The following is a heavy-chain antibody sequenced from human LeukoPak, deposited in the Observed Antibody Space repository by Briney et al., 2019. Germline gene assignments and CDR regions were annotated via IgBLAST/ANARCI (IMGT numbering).Heavy chain of an antibody. J-gene: IGHJ5*02. Sequence: PSETLSLTCAVYGGSFSGYYWSWIRQPPGKGPEWIGEINHSGSTNYNPSLKSRVTISVDTSKNQFSLKLSSVTAADTAVYYCARGVGILTGYYTFSYNWFDPWGQGTLVTVSS. CDR3: ARGVGILTGYYTFSYNWFDP. CDR1: GGSFSGYY. V-gene: IGHV4-34*01. CDR2: INHSGST. D-gene: IGHD3-9*01.